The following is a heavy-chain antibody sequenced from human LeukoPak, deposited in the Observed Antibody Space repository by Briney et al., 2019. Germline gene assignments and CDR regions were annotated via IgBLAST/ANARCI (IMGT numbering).Heavy chain of an antibody. CDR3: FAGYYDSSGSYFDY. Sequence: GGSLRLSCAASGFTFSSYAMSWVRQAPGKGLEWVSGISGSGGRTYYADSVKGRFTISRGNSKNTLYLQMNSLRTEDTAVYYCFAGYYDSSGSYFDYWGQGTLVTVSS. CDR1: GFTFSSYA. J-gene: IGHJ4*02. CDR2: ISGSGGRT. D-gene: IGHD3-22*01. V-gene: IGHV3-23*01.